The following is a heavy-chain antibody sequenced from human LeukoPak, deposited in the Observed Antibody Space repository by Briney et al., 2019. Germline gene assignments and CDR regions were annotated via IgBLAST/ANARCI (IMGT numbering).Heavy chain of an antibody. CDR1: GGTFSSYA. Sequence: SVKVSCKASGGTFSSYAISWVRQAPGQGLEWMGRIIPIFGTANYAQKFQGRFTITTDESTSTAYMELSSLRSEDTAVYYCARDIGFGSGSFDYWGQGTLVTVSS. CDR3: ARDIGFGSGSFDY. V-gene: IGHV1-69*05. D-gene: IGHD3-22*01. CDR2: IIPIFGTA. J-gene: IGHJ4*02.